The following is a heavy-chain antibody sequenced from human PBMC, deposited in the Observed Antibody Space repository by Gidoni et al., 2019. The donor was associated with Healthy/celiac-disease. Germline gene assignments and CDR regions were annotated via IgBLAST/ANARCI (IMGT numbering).Heavy chain of an antibody. CDR3: AKDMDPAAGWRSFQH. V-gene: IGHV3-9*01. J-gene: IGHJ1*01. D-gene: IGHD6-13*01. CDR1: GFTLDDYA. CDR2: ISWNSGSI. Sequence: EVQLVESGGGLVQPGRSLRLSCAASGFTLDDYAMHWVRQAPGKGLEWVSGISWNSGSIGYADSVKGRFTISRDNAKNSLYLQMNSLRAEDTALYYCAKDMDPAAGWRSFQHWGQGTLVTVS.